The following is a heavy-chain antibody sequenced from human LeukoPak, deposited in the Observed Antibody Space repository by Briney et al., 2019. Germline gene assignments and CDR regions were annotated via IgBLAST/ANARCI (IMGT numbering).Heavy chain of an antibody. V-gene: IGHV3-48*01. CDR1: GFIFSSYS. CDR2: ISSSSSTI. Sequence: PGGSLRLSCAASGFIFSSYSMNWVRQAPGKGLEWVSYISSSSSTIYYADSVKGRFTISRDNSKNTLYLQMGSLRAEDMAVYYCARAHYVDYVLGAFDIWGQGTMVTVSS. CDR3: ARAHYVDYVLGAFDI. J-gene: IGHJ3*02. D-gene: IGHD4-17*01.